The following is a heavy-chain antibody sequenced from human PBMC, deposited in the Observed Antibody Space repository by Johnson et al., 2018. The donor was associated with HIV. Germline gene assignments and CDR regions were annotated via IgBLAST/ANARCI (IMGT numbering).Heavy chain of an antibody. Sequence: QVQLVESGGGVVQPGRSLRLSCAASGFTFNSYGMHWVRQAPGKGLEWVAVIWYDGSNKYYADSVKGRFTISRDNAKNSLYLQMNSLKSEDTAVYFCTTDMAWDPPEGNHFFDIWGQGTVVTVSS. V-gene: IGHV3-33*03. CDR2: IWYDGSNK. CDR3: TTDMAWDPPEGNHFFDI. D-gene: IGHD1-26*01. J-gene: IGHJ3*02. CDR1: GFTFNSYG.